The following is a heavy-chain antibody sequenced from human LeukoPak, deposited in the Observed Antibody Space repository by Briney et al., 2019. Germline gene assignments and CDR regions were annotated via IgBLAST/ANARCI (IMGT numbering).Heavy chain of an antibody. CDR2: ISGSGGST. CDR1: GFTFSSYA. D-gene: IGHD3-10*01. V-gene: IGHV3-23*01. J-gene: IGHJ4*02. Sequence: PGGSLRLSCAASGFTFSSYAMSWVRQAPGKGLERVSAISGSGGSTYYADSVKGRFTISRDNSKNTLYLQMNSLRAEDTAVYYCAKVAMGYYGSGSLDYWGQGTLVTVSS. CDR3: AKVAMGYYGSGSLDY.